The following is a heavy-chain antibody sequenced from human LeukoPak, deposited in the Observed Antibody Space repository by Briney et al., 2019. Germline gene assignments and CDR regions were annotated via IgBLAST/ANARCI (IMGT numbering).Heavy chain of an antibody. CDR3: TRDPDALDY. CDR2: IRSSGSTI. CDR1: GFTLSSNY. V-gene: IGHV3-48*02. J-gene: IGHJ4*02. Sequence: GGSLRLSCAASGFTLSSNYMSWARQAPGKGLEWVAYIRSSGSTIYYADSVKGRFTISRDTAKNSLYLQMNSLRDEDTAVYYCTRDPDALDYWGQGTLVTVSS.